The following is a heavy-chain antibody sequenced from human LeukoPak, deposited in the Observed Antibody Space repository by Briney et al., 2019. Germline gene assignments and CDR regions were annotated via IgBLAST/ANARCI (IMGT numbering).Heavy chain of an antibody. CDR1: GFTFSSYG. D-gene: IGHD6-19*01. J-gene: IGHJ4*02. CDR3: ARDAFTAVAGPFDY. CDR2: ISSIGGST. Sequence: GGSLRLSCSASGFTFSSYGMDWVRQAPGTGLEFVSAISSIGGSTYYADSVKGRFTISRDNSKNTLFLLMSSLRAEDTAVYYCARDAFTAVAGPFDYWGQGTLVTVSS. V-gene: IGHV3-64D*06.